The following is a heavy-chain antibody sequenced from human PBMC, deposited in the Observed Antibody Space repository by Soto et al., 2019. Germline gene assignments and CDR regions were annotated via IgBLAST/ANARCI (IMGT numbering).Heavy chain of an antibody. CDR1: GGSISSYY. CDR3: ARVAASGTRNFYYYYYGMDV. Sequence: SSETLSLTCTVSGGSISSYYWSWIRQPAGKGLEWIGEINESGSTNYSPSLKSRVSISVDTSKNQFSLNLSSVTAADTAVYYCARVAASGTRNFYYYYYGMDVWGQGTTVTVSS. CDR2: INESGST. V-gene: IGHV4-34*01. D-gene: IGHD6-13*01. J-gene: IGHJ6*02.